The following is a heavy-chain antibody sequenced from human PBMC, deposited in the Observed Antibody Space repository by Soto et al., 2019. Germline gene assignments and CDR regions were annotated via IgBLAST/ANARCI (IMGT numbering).Heavy chain of an antibody. V-gene: IGHV4-4*02. CDR1: GDSVTRSNW. J-gene: IGHJ6*02. CDR2: IYHSGNT. Sequence: SETLCVTCTVSGDSVTRSNWWSWVRQSPGKGLEWIGEIYHSGNTKYNPSLKSRVTISVDKSKNQFSLNLTSVTAADTAVYYCATSGWNEDFYYYYGMDVWGQGTTVTVS. D-gene: IGHD6-19*01. CDR3: ATSGWNEDFYYYYGMDV.